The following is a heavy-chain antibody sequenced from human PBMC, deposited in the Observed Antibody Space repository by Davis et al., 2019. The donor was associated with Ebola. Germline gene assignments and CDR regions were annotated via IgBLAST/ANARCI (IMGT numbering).Heavy chain of an antibody. CDR1: GYTFTSYY. J-gene: IGHJ6*02. Sequence: AASVTVSCKASGYTFTSYYMHWVRQAPGQGLEWMGIINPSGGSTSYAQKFQGRVTMTRDTSTSTVYMELSSLRSEDTAVYYCARDQFHGNYYYYYGMDVWGQGTTVTVSS. CDR3: ARDQFHGNYYYYYGMDV. V-gene: IGHV1-46*01. D-gene: IGHD1-1*01. CDR2: INPSGGST.